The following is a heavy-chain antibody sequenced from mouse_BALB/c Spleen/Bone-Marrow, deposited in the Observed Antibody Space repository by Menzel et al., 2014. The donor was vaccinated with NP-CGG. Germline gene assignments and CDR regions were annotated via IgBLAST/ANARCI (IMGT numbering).Heavy chain of an antibody. D-gene: IGHD2-1*01. V-gene: IGHV1S56*01. Sequence: VQLQQSGPELVKPGASVRISCKASGYTFTSYYIHWVKQRPGQGLEWIGWIYPGNVNTKYNEKFKSKATLTADKSSSTAYMQLSSLTSEDSAVYFCARWGNYGDYAMDYWGQGTSVTVSS. CDR1: GYTFTSYY. CDR2: IYPGNVNT. CDR3: ARWGNYGDYAMDY. J-gene: IGHJ4*01.